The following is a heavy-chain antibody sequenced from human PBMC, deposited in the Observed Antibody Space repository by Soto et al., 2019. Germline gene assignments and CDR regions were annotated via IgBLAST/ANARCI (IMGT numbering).Heavy chain of an antibody. CDR3: ARHSSGSGWFDP. V-gene: IGHV3-30*03. Sequence: QVQLVESGGGVVQPGRSLRLSCAASGFTFSSYGMHWVRQAPGKGLEWVAVISYDGSNKYYADSVKGRFTITRDNSKNTLYLQMNSLRAEDTAVYYCARHSSGSGWFDPWGQGTPVTVSS. D-gene: IGHD6-19*01. CDR2: ISYDGSNK. J-gene: IGHJ5*02. CDR1: GFTFSSYG.